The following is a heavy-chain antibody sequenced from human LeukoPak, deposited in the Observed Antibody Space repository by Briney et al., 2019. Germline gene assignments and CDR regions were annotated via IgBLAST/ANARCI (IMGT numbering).Heavy chain of an antibody. J-gene: IGHJ4*02. CDR2: MNPKSGNT. Sequence: SVTVSRKGSGYSFTSYDINGVRQPTGQARAWMGWMNPKSGNTGHAQKLQGRVTNTRNTSKGTAYMEPGSLRSEAPAVYYCARVDTAMVTGYWGQGTLVTVSS. CDR1: GYSFTSYD. D-gene: IGHD5-18*01. CDR3: ARVDTAMVTGY. V-gene: IGHV1-8*01.